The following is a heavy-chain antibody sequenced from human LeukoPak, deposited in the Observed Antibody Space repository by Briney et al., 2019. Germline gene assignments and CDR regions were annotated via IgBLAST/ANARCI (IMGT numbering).Heavy chain of an antibody. J-gene: IGHJ4*02. D-gene: IGHD3-16*01. CDR1: GFTVINTY. CDR2: IYTGGAT. CDR3: ARAVLSGGFDR. V-gene: IGHV3-66*01. Sequence: GGSLRLSCAASGFTVINTYMTWVRQAPGKGLEWVSNIYTGGATYYTDSVKGRFTVSRDSSKNTLFLQMNSLREEDTAVYYCARAVLSGGFDRRGQGALVTVSS.